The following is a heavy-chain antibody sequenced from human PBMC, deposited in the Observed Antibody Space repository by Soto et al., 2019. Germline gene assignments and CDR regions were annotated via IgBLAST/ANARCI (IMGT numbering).Heavy chain of an antibody. CDR2: ISGSGGST. D-gene: IGHD3-22*01. CDR3: AKRGIVVVIKRDYYYGMDV. V-gene: IGHV3-23*01. CDR1: GFIFSSYA. J-gene: IGHJ6*02. Sequence: CLRLSCAASGFIFSSYAMSWVRQAPGKGLEWVSAISGSGGSTYYADSVKGRFTISRDNSKNKLYLQMNSLRAEDTAVYYCAKRGIVVVIKRDYYYGMDVWGQGTTVTVSS.